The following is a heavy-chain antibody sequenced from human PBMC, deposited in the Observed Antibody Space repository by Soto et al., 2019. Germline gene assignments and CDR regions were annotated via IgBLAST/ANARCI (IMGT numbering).Heavy chain of an antibody. D-gene: IGHD3-10*01. CDR3: AMIRNQYGSGIAFGMDV. V-gene: IGHV3-30*03. CDR1: GFTFSSYG. J-gene: IGHJ6*01. CDR2: ISYDGSNK. Sequence: QAGGSLRLSCAASGFTFSSYGMHWVRQAPGKGLEWVAVISYDGSNKYYADSVKGRFTISRDNSKNTLYLQMNSLRAEDTAVYYCAMIRNQYGSGIAFGMDVWGQGTTVTVSS.